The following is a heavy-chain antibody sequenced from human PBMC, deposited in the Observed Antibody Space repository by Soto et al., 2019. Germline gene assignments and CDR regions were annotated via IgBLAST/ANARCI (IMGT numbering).Heavy chain of an antibody. V-gene: IGHV3-64*01. Sequence: PGGSLRLSCAASGFTFSSYAMHWVRQAPGKGLEYVSAISSNGGSTYYANSVKGRFTISRDNSKNTLYLQMGSLRAEDMAVYYCARSLPRIAGDAFHIWGQGTMVTVSS. CDR2: ISSNGGST. D-gene: IGHD6-13*01. CDR1: GFTFSSYA. J-gene: IGHJ3*02. CDR3: ARSLPRIAGDAFHI.